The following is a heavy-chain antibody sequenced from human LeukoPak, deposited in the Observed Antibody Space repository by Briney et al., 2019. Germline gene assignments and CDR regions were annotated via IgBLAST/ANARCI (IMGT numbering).Heavy chain of an antibody. Sequence: SQTLSLTCTVSGGSISSGGYYWSWIRQPPGKGLEWIGYIYHSGSTYYNPSLKSRVTISVDRSKNQFSLKLSSVTAADTAVYYCARDGGGFDYWGQGILVTVSS. CDR2: IYHSGST. D-gene: IGHD2-15*01. V-gene: IGHV4-30-2*01. CDR1: GGSISSGGYY. CDR3: ARDGGGFDY. J-gene: IGHJ4*02.